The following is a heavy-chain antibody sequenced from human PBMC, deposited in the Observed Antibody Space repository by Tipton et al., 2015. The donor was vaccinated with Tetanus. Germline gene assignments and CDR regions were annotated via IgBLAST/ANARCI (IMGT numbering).Heavy chain of an antibody. V-gene: IGHV4-31*03. CDR1: GASINSGGYY. CDR2: RYYTGST. J-gene: IGHJ3*02. Sequence: TLSLTCTVSGASINSGGYYWTWIRRRPGKGLEWIGYRYYTGSTYYTPYLRSRVTISFDTSQNQFSLNLTSVTAADTAVYYCARLYGSTWSDYGAFDIWGRGTLVTVSS. D-gene: IGHD3-16*01. CDR3: ARLYGSTWSDYGAFDI.